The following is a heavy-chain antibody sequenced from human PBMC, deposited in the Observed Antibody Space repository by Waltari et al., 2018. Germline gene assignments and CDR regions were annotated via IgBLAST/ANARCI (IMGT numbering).Heavy chain of an antibody. V-gene: IGHV4-39*07. CDR2: FSYNGNT. Sequence: QLQMQESGPGLVRPSETLSLTCAVSGGSITTITYFWGWIRQPPGKGLEWIASFSYNGNTYYNPSLKSRVTISGDTSKNQFSLVLISVTAADTAVYYCARGLGAIYWGHGTLVTVSS. D-gene: IGHD2-21*01. J-gene: IGHJ4*01. CDR3: ARGLGAIY. CDR1: GGSITTITYF.